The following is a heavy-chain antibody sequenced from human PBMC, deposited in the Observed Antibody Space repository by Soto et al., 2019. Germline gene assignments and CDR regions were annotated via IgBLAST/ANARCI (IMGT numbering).Heavy chain of an antibody. V-gene: IGHV4-59*01. CDR2: IYYSGST. CDR3: ARVNCSGGSCYLDAFDI. J-gene: IGHJ3*02. D-gene: IGHD2-15*01. Sequence: PSETLSLTCTVSGGSISSYYWSWIRQPPGKGLEWIGYIYYSGSTNYNPSLKSRVTISVDTSKNQFSLKLSSVTAADTAVYYCARVNCSGGSCYLDAFDIWGQGTMVTVSS. CDR1: GGSISSYY.